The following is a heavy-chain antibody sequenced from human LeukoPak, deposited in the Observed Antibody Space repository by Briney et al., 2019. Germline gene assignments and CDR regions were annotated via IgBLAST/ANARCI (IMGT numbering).Heavy chain of an antibody. CDR2: IYHSGST. V-gene: IGHV4-38-2*02. CDR3: ARDRGSSSQPNWFDP. D-gene: IGHD6-13*01. CDR1: GYSISSGYY. J-gene: IGHJ5*02. Sequence: SETLSLTCTVSGYSISSGYYWGWIRQPPGKGLEWIGSIYHSGSTYYNPSLKSRVTISVDTSKNQFSLKLSSVTAADTAVYYCARDRGSSSQPNWFDPWGQGTLVTVSS.